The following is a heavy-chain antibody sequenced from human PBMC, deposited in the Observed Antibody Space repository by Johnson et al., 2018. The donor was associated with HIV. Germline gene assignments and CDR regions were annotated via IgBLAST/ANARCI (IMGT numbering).Heavy chain of an antibody. J-gene: IGHJ3*02. CDR2: IGTACDT. D-gene: IGHD6-6*01. Sequence: EVQLVESGGGLVQPGGSLRLSCAASGFTFSSYDMHWVRQATGKGLEWVSAIGTACDTYYPGSVKARFTISRDDAKNTLYLQMNSLRAEDTAVYYCAREYSSLSQGAFDIWGQGTMVTVSS. V-gene: IGHV3-13*01. CDR1: GFTFSSYD. CDR3: AREYSSLSQGAFDI.